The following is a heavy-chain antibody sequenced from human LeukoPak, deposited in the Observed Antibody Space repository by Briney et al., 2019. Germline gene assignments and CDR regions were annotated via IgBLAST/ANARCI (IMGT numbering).Heavy chain of an antibody. CDR1: GGTFSSYA. CDR2: IIPIFGTA. CDR3: ARIGGGGRNLDY. J-gene: IGHJ4*02. D-gene: IGHD1-26*01. V-gene: IGHV1-69*13. Sequence: ASVKVSCKASGGTFSSYAISWVRQAPGQGLEWMGEIIPIFGTANYAQKFQGRVTITADESTSTAYMELSSLRSEDTAVYYCARIGGGGRNLDYWGQGTLVTVSS.